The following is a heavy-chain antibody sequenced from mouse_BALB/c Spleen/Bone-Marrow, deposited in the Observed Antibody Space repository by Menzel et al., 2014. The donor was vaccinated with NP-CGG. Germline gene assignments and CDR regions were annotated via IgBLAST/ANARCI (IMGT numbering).Heavy chain of an antibody. V-gene: IGHV5-6-5*01. J-gene: IGHJ4*01. CDR3: ARDGSSYYAMDY. CDR2: ISSGGST. D-gene: IGHD1-1*01. CDR1: GFTFSSYA. Sequence: EVKLVESGGGLVEPGGSLKLSCAASGFTFSSYAMSWVRQTPEKRLEWVASISSGGSTYYPDSVKGRFTISRDNARNILYLQMSSLRSEDTAMYYCARDGSSYYAMDYWGQGTSVTVSS.